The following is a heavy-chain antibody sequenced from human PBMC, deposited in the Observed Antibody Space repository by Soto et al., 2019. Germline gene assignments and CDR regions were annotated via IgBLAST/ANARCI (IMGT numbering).Heavy chain of an antibody. CDR3: ARVVDYSGWYGGWFDP. Sequence: QVQLVQSGAEVKKPGASVKVSCKASGYTFTSYGISWVRQAPGQGLEWMGWISAYNGNTNYAQKLQGRVTMTTDTARSTAYMELRSLRSDDTGVEYCARVVDYSGWYGGWFDPWGEGTLVTVSS. D-gene: IGHD6-19*01. CDR1: GYTFTSYG. CDR2: ISAYNGNT. V-gene: IGHV1-18*01. J-gene: IGHJ5*02.